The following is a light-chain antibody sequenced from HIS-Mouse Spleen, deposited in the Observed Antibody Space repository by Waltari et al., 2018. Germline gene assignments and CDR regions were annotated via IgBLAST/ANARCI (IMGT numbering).Light chain of an antibody. CDR2: DVS. Sequence: QSALTQPRSVSGSPGQSVTISCTGTSSDVGGHNYVSWYQQHPGKAPKLMIYDVSKRPSGVPDRFSGSKSGNTASLTISGLQAEDEADYYCCSYAGSPYVFGTGTKVTVL. CDR3: CSYAGSPYV. CDR1: SSDVGGHNY. V-gene: IGLV2-11*01. J-gene: IGLJ1*01.